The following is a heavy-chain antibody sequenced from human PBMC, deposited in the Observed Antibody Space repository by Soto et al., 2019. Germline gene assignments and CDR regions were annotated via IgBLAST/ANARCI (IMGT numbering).Heavy chain of an antibody. CDR2: ISWNSGSI. Sequence: GGSLRLSCAASGFTFDDYAMHWVRQAPGKGLEWVSGISWNSGSIGYADSVKGRFTISRDNAKNSLYLQMNSLRAEDTALYYCAKDSGSWYEDYYYYGMDVWGQGPTVTVSS. D-gene: IGHD6-13*01. CDR3: AKDSGSWYEDYYYYGMDV. V-gene: IGHV3-9*01. J-gene: IGHJ6*02. CDR1: GFTFDDYA.